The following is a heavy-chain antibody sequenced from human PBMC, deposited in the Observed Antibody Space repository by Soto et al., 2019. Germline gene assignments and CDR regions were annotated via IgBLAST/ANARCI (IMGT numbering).Heavy chain of an antibody. CDR2: IHYNGNT. CDR1: GESLSASS. D-gene: IGHD3-22*01. J-gene: IGHJ5*02. V-gene: IGHV4-59*01. Sequence: SEAPFLTFTGSGESLSASSWSWVPQPPGKGLEWIGNIHYNGNTKYNPSLKSRVIISVDTAKNQFSLSLSSVTAADTAVYYWTGAYYDIDGYILAPWGQGTSVTVAS. CDR3: TGAYYDIDGYILAP.